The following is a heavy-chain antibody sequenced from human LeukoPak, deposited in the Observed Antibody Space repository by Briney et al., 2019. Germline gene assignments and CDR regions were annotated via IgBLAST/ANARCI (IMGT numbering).Heavy chain of an antibody. V-gene: IGHV3-33*01. D-gene: IGHD2-15*01. Sequence: PGRSLRLSCAASGFTFSSYGMHWVRQAPGKGLEWVAVIWYDGSNKYYADSVKGRFTISRDNSKNTLYLQMNSLRAEDTAMYYCARDSYCNGDRCYLTTLYWGQGTLVTVSS. CDR3: ARDSYCNGDRCYLTTLY. J-gene: IGHJ4*02. CDR1: GFTFSSYG. CDR2: IWYDGSNK.